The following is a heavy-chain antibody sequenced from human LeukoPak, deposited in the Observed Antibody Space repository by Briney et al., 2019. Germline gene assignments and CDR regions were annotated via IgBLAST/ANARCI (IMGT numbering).Heavy chain of an antibody. Sequence: SETLSLTCTVSGGSISSYYWSWIRQPPGKGLEWIGYIYYSGSTNYNPSLKSRVTISVDTSKNQFSLKLSSVTAADTAVYYCARLGYRYCSSTSCRQYYYYYYGMDVWGQGTTVTVSS. V-gene: IGHV4-59*08. J-gene: IGHJ6*02. D-gene: IGHD2-2*01. CDR2: IYYSGST. CDR1: GGSISSYY. CDR3: ARLGYRYCSSTSCRQYYYYYYGMDV.